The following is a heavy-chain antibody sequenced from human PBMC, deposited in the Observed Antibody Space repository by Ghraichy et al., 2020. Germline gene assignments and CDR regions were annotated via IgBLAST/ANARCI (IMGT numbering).Heavy chain of an antibody. CDR2: ISSSSSYI. Sequence: GESLNISCAASGFTFSSYSMNWVRQAPGKGLEWVSSISSSSSYIYYADSVKGRFTISRDNAKNSLYLQMNSLRAEDTAVYYCAREGGGPFYGMDVWGQGTTVTVSS. D-gene: IGHD3-16*01. V-gene: IGHV3-21*01. J-gene: IGHJ6*02. CDR3: AREGGGPFYGMDV. CDR1: GFTFSSYS.